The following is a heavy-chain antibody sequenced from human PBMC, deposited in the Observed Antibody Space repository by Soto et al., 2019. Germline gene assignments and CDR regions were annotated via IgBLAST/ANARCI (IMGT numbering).Heavy chain of an antibody. J-gene: IGHJ4*02. CDR1: GFTFSSYS. CDR2: ISSSSSYI. D-gene: IGHD3-10*01. V-gene: IGHV3-21*01. CDR3: ARGKVRGEIDY. Sequence: EVQLVESGGGLVKPGGSLRLSCAASGFTFSSYSMNWVRQAPGKGLEWVSSISSSSSYIYYADSVKGRCTISRDNAKNSLYLQMNSLRAEDTAVYYCARGKVRGEIDYWGQGTLVTVSS.